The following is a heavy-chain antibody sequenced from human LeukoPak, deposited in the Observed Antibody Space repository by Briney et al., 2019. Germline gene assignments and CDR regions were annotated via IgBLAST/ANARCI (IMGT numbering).Heavy chain of an antibody. CDR2: ISASGST. Sequence: SETQSLTCTVSGGSISSYYWSWIRQPAGKGLEWIGRISASGSTNYNPSLKSRVTMSVDTSKNHFSLKLSSVTAADTAVCYCARDRNYDILTGAPTDAFDIWGQGTMVTVSS. V-gene: IGHV4-4*07. D-gene: IGHD3-9*01. CDR3: ARDRNYDILTGAPTDAFDI. CDR1: GGSISSYY. J-gene: IGHJ3*02.